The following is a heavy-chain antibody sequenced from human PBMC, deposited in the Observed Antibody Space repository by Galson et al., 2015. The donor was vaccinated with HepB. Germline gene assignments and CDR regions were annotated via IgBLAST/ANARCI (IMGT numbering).Heavy chain of an antibody. CDR2: ITPNNGGT. CDR3: ASENGNLAGAGNDAFDI. CDR1: GYSFTSYW. J-gene: IGHJ3*02. V-gene: IGHV1-2*02. Sequence: QSGAEVKKPGESLRISCKGSGYSFTSYWISWVRQMPGKGLEWMGWITPNNGGTNYAQKSQGRVTMTRDTSITTAYMELSRLTSDDTAMYYCASENGNLAGAGNDAFDIWGQGTVVTVSS. D-gene: IGHD6-13*01.